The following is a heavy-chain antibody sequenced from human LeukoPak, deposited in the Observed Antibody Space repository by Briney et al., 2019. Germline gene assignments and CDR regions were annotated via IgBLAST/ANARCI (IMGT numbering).Heavy chain of an antibody. CDR1: GYTFINYY. Sequence: ASVKVSCKASGYTFINYYIDWVRQAPGQGLEWMGRINPNSGGTKYTQKFQGRVTMTRDTSINTAYMELSRLISDDTAVYYCAVGGASWHFXHWXQGTLDTVXX. CDR3: AVGGASWHFXH. J-gene: IGHJ4*02. D-gene: IGHD4/OR15-4a*01. CDR2: INPNSGGT. V-gene: IGHV1-2*06.